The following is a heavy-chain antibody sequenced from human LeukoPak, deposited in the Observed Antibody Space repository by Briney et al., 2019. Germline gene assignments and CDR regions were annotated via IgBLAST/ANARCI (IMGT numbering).Heavy chain of an antibody. V-gene: IGHV1-24*01. CDR1: GYTLTELS. D-gene: IGHD3-22*01. J-gene: IGHJ4*02. CDR3: ATWRGYYDSSGYPGFDY. CDR2: FDPEDGET. Sequence: ASVTVSCKVSGYTLTELSMHWVRQAPGKGLEWMGGFDPEDGETIYAQKFQGRVTMTEDTSTDTAYMELSSLRSEDTAVYYCATWRGYYDSSGYPGFDYWGQGTLVTVSS.